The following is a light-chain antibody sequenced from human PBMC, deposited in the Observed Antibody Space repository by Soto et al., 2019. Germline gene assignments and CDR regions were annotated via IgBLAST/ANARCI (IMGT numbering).Light chain of an antibody. Sequence: DIQMTQSPSSLSASVGDRVTITCRASQGISNYLAWYQQNPWKVPKLLIYAASTFQSGVSSRFSGSGSGTDFILTISSLQPEDVATYYCQKYSRAPITFGQGTRLEIK. J-gene: IGKJ5*01. V-gene: IGKV1-27*01. CDR3: QKYSRAPIT. CDR2: AAS. CDR1: QGISNY.